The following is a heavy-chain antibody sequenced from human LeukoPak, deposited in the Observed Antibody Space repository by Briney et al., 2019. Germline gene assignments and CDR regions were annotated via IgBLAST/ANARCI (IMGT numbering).Heavy chain of an antibody. J-gene: IGHJ4*02. D-gene: IGHD1-1*01. Sequence: ASVKVSFKVSGYSLSELLIHWVRQPPGKGLEWMAGIDHENGAEVSAQKVEGRVTTTKDTSTDTAYMELSGLRPDDTAIYYCATEGDYSLDYWGQGTLVTVSS. CDR1: GYSLSELL. V-gene: IGHV1-24*01. CDR2: IDHENGAE. CDR3: ATEGDYSLDY.